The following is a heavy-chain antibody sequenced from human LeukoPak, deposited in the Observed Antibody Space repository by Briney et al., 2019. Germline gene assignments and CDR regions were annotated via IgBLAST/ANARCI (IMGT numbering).Heavy chain of an antibody. J-gene: IGHJ4*02. CDR2: IDPHDSST. Sequence: GESLKISCQGSGFSFTSFWINWVRQMPGKGLEWMGRIDPHDSSTTYSPSFEGHVTMSADNSISTAYLQWSSLKASDTALYYCARRRVCRGGRCYSDFWGQGSLVTVSS. CDR3: ARRRVCRGGRCYSDF. V-gene: IGHV5-10-1*01. D-gene: IGHD2-15*01. CDR1: GFSFTSFW.